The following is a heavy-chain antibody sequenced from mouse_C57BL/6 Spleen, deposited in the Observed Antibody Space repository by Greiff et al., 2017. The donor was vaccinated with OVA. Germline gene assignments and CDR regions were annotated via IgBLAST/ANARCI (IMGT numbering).Heavy chain of an antibody. D-gene: IGHD2-4*01. V-gene: IGHV14-2*01. CDR3: ARSPADYAYFDY. J-gene: IGHJ2*01. Sequence: EVQGVESGAELVKPGASVKLSCTASGFNIKDYNMHWVKQRTEQGLEWIGRIDPEDGETKYAPKFQGKATITADTSSNTAYLQLSSLTSEDTAVYYCARSPADYAYFDYWGQGTTLTVSS. CDR1: GFNIKDYN. CDR2: IDPEDGET.